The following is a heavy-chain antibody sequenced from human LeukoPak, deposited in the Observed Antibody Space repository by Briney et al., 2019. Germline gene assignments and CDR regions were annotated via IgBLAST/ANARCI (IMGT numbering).Heavy chain of an antibody. V-gene: IGHV3-11*01. Sequence: GGSLRLSCAASGFTFSDYYMSWIRQAPGKGLEWLSYISKNGKTIYYADSVKGRFTISRDNAKKSVYLQMNSLRAEDTAVYYCAKDKGTYYMDVWGKGTTVTVSS. CDR3: AKDKGTYYMDV. J-gene: IGHJ6*03. CDR1: GFTFSDYY. CDR2: ISKNGKTI.